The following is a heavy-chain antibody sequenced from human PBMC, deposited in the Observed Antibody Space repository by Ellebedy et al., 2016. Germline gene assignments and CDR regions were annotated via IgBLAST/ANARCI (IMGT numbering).Heavy chain of an antibody. V-gene: IGHV3-23*01. CDR1: GFTFSSYA. Sequence: GESLKISXAASGFTFSSYAMIWVRQAPGKGLEWVSGISGSGGSTYYADSVKGRFTISRDNSKNTLYLQMNSLRAEDTAVYFCAKSTSYDFWSGSGAFDIWGQGTMVTVSS. CDR3: AKSTSYDFWSGSGAFDI. CDR2: ISGSGGST. J-gene: IGHJ3*02. D-gene: IGHD3-3*01.